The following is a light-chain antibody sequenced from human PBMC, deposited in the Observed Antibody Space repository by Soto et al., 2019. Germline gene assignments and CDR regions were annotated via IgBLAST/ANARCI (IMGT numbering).Light chain of an antibody. CDR1: QSVSSSY. J-gene: IGKJ1*01. V-gene: IGKV3-20*01. CDR3: QQYGSSLWT. CDR2: GAS. Sequence: NVFTQSPGTLSLSPGERATLSCRASQSVSSSYLAWYQQKPGQAPRLLIYGASSRATGIPDRLSGSGSGTDFTLTISRLEPEDFAVYYCQQYGSSLWTFGQGTKVDI.